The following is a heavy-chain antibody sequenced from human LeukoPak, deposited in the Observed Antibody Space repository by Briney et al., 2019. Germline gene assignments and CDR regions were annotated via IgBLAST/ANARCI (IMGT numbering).Heavy chain of an antibody. CDR2: ISAYNGNT. D-gene: IGHD3-22*01. CDR3: AREIHDYYDSSGYYYGLDY. J-gene: IGHJ4*02. Sequence: ASVKVSCKASGYTFTSYGISWVRQAPGRGLEWMGWISAYNGNTNYAQKLQGRVTMTTDTSTSTAYMELRSLGSDDTAVYYCAREIHDYYDSSGYYYGLDYWGQGTLVTVSS. CDR1: GYTFTSYG. V-gene: IGHV1-18*01.